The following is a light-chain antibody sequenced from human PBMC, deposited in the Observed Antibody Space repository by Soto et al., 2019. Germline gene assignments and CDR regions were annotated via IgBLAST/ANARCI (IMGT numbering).Light chain of an antibody. CDR2: GTS. CDR3: QHYNSYSEA. Sequence: DIQMTQSPSSLSASVGDRVTITCRASENIFSYVNWYQQKSGNAPKLLIFGTSSLHSGVPSRFSGSGSGTEFTLTISSLQPDDFATYYCQHYNSYSEAFGQGTKVELK. V-gene: IGKV1-5*01. J-gene: IGKJ1*01. CDR1: ENIFSY.